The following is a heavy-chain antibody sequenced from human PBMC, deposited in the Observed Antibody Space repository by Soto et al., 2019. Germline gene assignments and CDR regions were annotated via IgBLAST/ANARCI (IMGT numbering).Heavy chain of an antibody. CDR3: ARSIPVGNYFDY. Sequence: XETLSLTCAVYGGSFIGYYWSWIRQPPGKGLEWIGEINHSGSTNYNPSLKSRVTISVDTSKNQFSLKLSSVTAADTAVYYCARSIPVGNYFDYWGQGTLVTVSS. CDR2: INHSGST. V-gene: IGHV4-34*01. J-gene: IGHJ4*02. D-gene: IGHD6-6*01. CDR1: GGSFIGYY.